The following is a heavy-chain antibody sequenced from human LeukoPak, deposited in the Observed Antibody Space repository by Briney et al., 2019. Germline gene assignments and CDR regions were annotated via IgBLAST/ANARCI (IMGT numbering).Heavy chain of an antibody. V-gene: IGHV4-39*07. J-gene: IGHJ5*02. CDR3: AREGERITEELHWFDP. CDR2: IYYSGST. CDR1: GGSFSSSIYY. D-gene: IGHD1-1*01. Sequence: SETLSLTCTVSGGSFSSSIYYWGWLRQPPGMGLEWFGSIYYSGSTYYNPSLKSRVTISVDTSKNQFSLKLSSVTAADTAVYYCAREGERITEELHWFDPWGQGTLVTVSS.